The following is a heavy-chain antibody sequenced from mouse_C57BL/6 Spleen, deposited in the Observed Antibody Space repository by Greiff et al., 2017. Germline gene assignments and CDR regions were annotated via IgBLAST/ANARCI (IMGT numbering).Heavy chain of an antibody. V-gene: IGHV3-6*01. CDR1: GYSITSGYY. CDR3: ARGGDYDYGGYFDY. Sequence: VQLQQSGPGLVKPSQSLSLTCSVTGYSITSGYYWNWIRQFPGNKLEWMGYISYDGSNNYNPSLKNRISITRDTSKNQFFLKLNSVTTEDTATYYCARGGDYDYGGYFDYWGQGTTLTVSS. J-gene: IGHJ2*01. D-gene: IGHD2-4*01. CDR2: ISYDGSN.